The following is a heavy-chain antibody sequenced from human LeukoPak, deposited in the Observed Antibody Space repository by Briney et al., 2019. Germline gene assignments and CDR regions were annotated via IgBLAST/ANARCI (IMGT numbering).Heavy chain of an antibody. V-gene: IGHV3-23*01. CDR1: GFTFSAYG. CDR2: MGVSGDNV. J-gene: IGHJ3*02. D-gene: IGHD4-17*01. Sequence: GGSLRPSCAASGFTFSAYGVTWVRQAPGKGLEWVSSMGVSGDNVHYADSVKGRFAISRDNSKNTLYLQMNSLRAEDAAVYYCAKDPNGDYVGAFDTWGQGTMVIVSS. CDR3: AKDPNGDYVGAFDT.